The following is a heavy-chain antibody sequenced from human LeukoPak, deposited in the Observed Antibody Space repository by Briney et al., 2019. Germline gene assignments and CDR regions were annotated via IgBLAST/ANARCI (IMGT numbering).Heavy chain of an antibody. D-gene: IGHD2-2*01. CDR2: ISGSGGST. Sequence: PGGSPRLSCAASGFTFSSYAMSWVRQAPGKGLEWVSAISGSGGSTYYADSVKGRFTISRDNSKNTLYLQMNSLRAEDTAVYYCANPDYCSSTSCQADGYWGQGTLVTVSS. V-gene: IGHV3-23*01. CDR3: ANPDYCSSTSCQADGY. J-gene: IGHJ4*02. CDR1: GFTFSSYA.